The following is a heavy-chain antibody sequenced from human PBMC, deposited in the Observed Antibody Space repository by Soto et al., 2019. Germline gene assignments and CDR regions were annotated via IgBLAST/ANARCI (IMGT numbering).Heavy chain of an antibody. D-gene: IGHD5-18*01. CDR2: IWYDGSSK. Sequence: PGGSLRLSCAASGFTFSSYGMHWVRQAPGKWLVWVSGIWYDGSSKYYADSVKGRFTISRDNAKNTVYLQMNGLRVEDTAVYYCARGIQYRYGMDVWGQGTTVTVSS. CDR3: ARGIQYRYGMDV. V-gene: IGHV3-33*01. CDR1: GFTFSSYG. J-gene: IGHJ6*02.